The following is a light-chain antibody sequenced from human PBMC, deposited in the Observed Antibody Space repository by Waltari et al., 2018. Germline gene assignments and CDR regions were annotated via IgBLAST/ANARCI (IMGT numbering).Light chain of an antibody. CDR1: QSLSKRY. V-gene: IGKV3-20*01. Sequence: VLTQSPGTLSLSPGERVTLSCRASQSLSKRYLAWYQQKPGQAPRLLIYGASSRAAGIPDMFSGSGSGTDFTLTISRLEPEDFAMYYCQQYGSSVMYTFGQGTKLEIK. J-gene: IGKJ2*01. CDR3: QQYGSSVMYT. CDR2: GAS.